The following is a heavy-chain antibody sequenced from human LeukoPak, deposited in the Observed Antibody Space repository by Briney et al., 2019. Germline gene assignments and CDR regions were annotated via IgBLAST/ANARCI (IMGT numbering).Heavy chain of an antibody. V-gene: IGHV3-30*02. CDR2: IRYDGSNK. J-gene: IGHJ4*02. CDR3: ARDGGIVATDFDF. D-gene: IGHD5-12*01. Sequence: GGSLRLSCAASGFTFISYSIHWVRQAPGKGLEWVAFIRYDGSNKYYADSVKGRFTISRDNSKNTVYLQMNSLRAEDTAVYYCARDGGIVATDFDFWGQGTLVTVSS. CDR1: GFTFISYS.